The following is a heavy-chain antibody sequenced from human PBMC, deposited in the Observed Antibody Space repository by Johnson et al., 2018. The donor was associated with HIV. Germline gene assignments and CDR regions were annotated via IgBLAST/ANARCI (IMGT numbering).Heavy chain of an antibody. CDR1: GFTFDDYA. CDR3: AKGRAQHLDGGAFDI. V-gene: IGHV3-30*18. D-gene: IGHD6-13*01. J-gene: IGHJ3*02. CDR2: ISDDGSNK. Sequence: QVQLVESGGGLVQPGRSLRLSCAASGFTFDDYAMHWVRQAPGKGLEWVAVISDDGSNKYYADSVKGRFTISRDNSKNTLYLQMNSLRVEDTAVYYCAKGRAQHLDGGAFDIWGQGTMVTVSS.